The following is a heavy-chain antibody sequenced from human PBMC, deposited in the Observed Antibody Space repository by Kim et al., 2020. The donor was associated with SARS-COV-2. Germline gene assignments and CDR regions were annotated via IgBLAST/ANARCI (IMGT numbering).Heavy chain of an antibody. V-gene: IGHV3-23*01. CDR3: AKTYTYDILTGYQGADYCYYGVDV. CDR1: GFTFSSYA. J-gene: IGHJ6*02. CDR2: ISGSGGST. Sequence: GGSLRLSCAASGFTFSSYAMSWVRQAPGKGLEWVSAISGSGGSTYYAGSVKGRFTISRDNSKNTLYLQMNSLRAEDTAVYYCAKTYTYDILTGYQGADYCYYGVDVWGQGTTVTVSS. D-gene: IGHD3-9*01.